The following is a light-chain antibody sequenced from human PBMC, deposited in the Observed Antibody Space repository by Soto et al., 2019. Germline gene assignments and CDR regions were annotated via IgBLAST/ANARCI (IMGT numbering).Light chain of an antibody. CDR1: QSVSSY. CDR2: DAS. J-gene: IGKJ1*01. Sequence: EIVLTQSPATLSLSPGERATLSCRASQSVSSYLAWYQQKPEQAPRLLIYDASNRATGIPARFSGSGSGTDFTLTISCLEPEDFAVYYCQQRSNWPPWTFGQGTKVEIK. V-gene: IGKV3-11*01. CDR3: QQRSNWPPWT.